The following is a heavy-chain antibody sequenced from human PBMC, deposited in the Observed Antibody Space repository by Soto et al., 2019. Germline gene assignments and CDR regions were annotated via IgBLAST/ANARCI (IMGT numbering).Heavy chain of an antibody. CDR2: VIPLLGTA. D-gene: IGHD1-26*01. J-gene: IGHJ4*02. CDR3: ARDRAKEVGFDY. CDR1: GGTFSSYA. V-gene: IGHV1-69*01. Sequence: QVQLVQSGAEMKKPGSSVKVSCKASGGTFSSYAFSWVRQAPGQGLEWMGGVIPLLGTANYAQKFQGRVTIIADESASTAYMELTSLTSEDTAVYFCARDRAKEVGFDYLGQGTLFTVSS.